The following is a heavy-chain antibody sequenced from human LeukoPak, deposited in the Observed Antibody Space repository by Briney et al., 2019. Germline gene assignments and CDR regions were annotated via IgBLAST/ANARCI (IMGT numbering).Heavy chain of an antibody. Sequence: GGSLRLSCTVSGFTFSKYWMRWVRQAPGKGLEWVANIKQDGSEKYYVDSVKGRFIISRDNAKNSLYLQMNSLRAEDTAVYYCAKGAFRDQVQGYYYMDVWGKGTTVTVSS. CDR2: IKQDGSEK. V-gene: IGHV3-7*01. CDR3: AKGAFRDQVQGYYYMDV. J-gene: IGHJ6*03. CDR1: GFTFSKYW. D-gene: IGHD3-10*01.